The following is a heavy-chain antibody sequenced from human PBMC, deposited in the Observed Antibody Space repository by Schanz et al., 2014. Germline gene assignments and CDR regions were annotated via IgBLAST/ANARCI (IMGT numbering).Heavy chain of an antibody. CDR3: ARGHHPHGITVAARGFDP. CDR2: IYHSGNT. J-gene: IGHJ5*02. Sequence: QVQLQESGPGLVKPSGTLSLTCAVSGASISSSNWWSWVRQPPGKGLEWIGEIYHSGNTNYNAALKSRVTISVDKSKNQFSLKVTSRTAADTAVYYCARGHHPHGITVAARGFDPWGQGTLVTVSS. V-gene: IGHV4-4*02. CDR1: GASISSSNW. D-gene: IGHD6-19*01.